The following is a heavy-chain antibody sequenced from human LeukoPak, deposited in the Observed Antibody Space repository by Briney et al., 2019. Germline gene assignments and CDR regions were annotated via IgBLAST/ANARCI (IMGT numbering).Heavy chain of an antibody. Sequence: AGGSLRLSCAASGFTFSTYAMHWVRQAPGKGLEWIGSIYYSGSTYYNPSLKSRVTISVDTSKNHFSLKLSSVTAADTAVYYCTRREGYCSNGICYIFYDYWGQGTLVTVSS. V-gene: IGHV4-39*02. CDR3: TRREGYCSNGICYIFYDY. J-gene: IGHJ4*02. D-gene: IGHD2-8*01. CDR1: GFTFSTYA. CDR2: IYYSGST.